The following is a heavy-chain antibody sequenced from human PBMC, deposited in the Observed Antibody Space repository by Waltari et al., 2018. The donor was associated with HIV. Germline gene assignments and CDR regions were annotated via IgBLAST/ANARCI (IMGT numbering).Heavy chain of an antibody. J-gene: IGHJ6*02. V-gene: IGHV4-59*01. CDR1: GGSISSYY. Sequence: QVQLQEPGPGLVKPSETLSLTCTVSGGSISSYYWSWIRQPPGKGLEWIGYIYYSGSTNYNPSLKSRVTISVDTSKNQFSLKLSSVTAADTAVYYCARDRDFWSGHYYYYGMDVWGQGTTVTVSS. CDR3: ARDRDFWSGHYYYYGMDV. CDR2: IYYSGST. D-gene: IGHD3-3*01.